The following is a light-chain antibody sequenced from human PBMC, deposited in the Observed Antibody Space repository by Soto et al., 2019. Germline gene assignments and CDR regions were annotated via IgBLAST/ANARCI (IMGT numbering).Light chain of an antibody. CDR1: QSIGNK. J-gene: IGKJ1*01. Sequence: DIQLTQSPSTLSASVGDRVTITCRASQSIGNKLAWYQQKPGKAPELLIYDDSDSERGVPSRFSGSGSETEFTLTIRSLQPYDFAAYYCQQYNSYPATFGQGTKVEVK. CDR2: DDS. V-gene: IGKV1-5*01. CDR3: QQYNSYPAT.